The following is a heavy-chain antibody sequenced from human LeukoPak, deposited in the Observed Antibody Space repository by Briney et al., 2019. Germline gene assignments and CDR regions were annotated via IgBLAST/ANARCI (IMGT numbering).Heavy chain of an antibody. J-gene: IGHJ4*02. CDR1: GYTFTNYG. CDR2: ISPYNGNT. V-gene: IGHV1-18*01. Sequence: ASVKVSCKASGYTFTNYGISWVRQAPGQGLEWMGWISPYNGNTNYVQRLQDRVTLTTDTSTNTAYMELRSLRSDDTAVYYCARDLIRGVFGYWGQETLVTVSS. D-gene: IGHD3-10*01. CDR3: ARDLIRGVFGY.